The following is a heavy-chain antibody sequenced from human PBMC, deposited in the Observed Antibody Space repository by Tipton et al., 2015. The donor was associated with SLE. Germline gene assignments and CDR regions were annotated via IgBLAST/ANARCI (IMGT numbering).Heavy chain of an antibody. CDR3: ARAIAYQQLAPMDV. V-gene: IGHV4-61*02. CDR1: GGSISSGSYY. Sequence: TLSLTCTVSGGSISSGSYYWSWIRQPAGKGLEWIGRIYTSGSPNYNPSLKSRFTISVDTSKNQFSLKLSSVTAADTAVYYCARAIAYQQLAPMDVWGKGTTVTVSS. J-gene: IGHJ6*03. CDR2: IYTSGSP. D-gene: IGHD6-13*01.